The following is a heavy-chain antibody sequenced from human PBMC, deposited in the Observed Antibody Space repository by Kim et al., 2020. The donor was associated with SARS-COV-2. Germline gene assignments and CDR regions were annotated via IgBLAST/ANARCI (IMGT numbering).Heavy chain of an antibody. CDR3: AKPTGMGQRLVHDAFDI. V-gene: IGHV4-39*01. Sequence: LKGRVTISVDTSKNQFSLKLSSVTAADTAVYYCAKPTGMGQRLVHDAFDIWGQGTMVTVSS. D-gene: IGHD6-19*01. J-gene: IGHJ3*02.